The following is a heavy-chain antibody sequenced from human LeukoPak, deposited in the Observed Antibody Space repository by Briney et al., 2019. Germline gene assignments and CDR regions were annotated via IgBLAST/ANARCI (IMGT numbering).Heavy chain of an antibody. Sequence: ASVTVSCTASGYTFTDQYLYWPRKTPGQGLEWMGWINPKTGDTDSEQNFRGRVTMTRDTSISTVYMEVSRLTSDDTAVYYCARGYYGMDVWGRGTTVTVS. CDR1: GYTFTDQY. J-gene: IGHJ6*02. V-gene: IGHV1-2*02. CDR2: INPKTGDT. CDR3: ARGYYGMDV.